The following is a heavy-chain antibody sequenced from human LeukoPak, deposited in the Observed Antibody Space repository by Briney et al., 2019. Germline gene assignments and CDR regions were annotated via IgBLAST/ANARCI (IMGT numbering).Heavy chain of an antibody. J-gene: IGHJ4*02. CDR2: IYYSGST. D-gene: IGHD6-19*01. Sequence: SETLSLTCTVSGGSISSYYWSWIRQPPGKGLEWIGYIYYSGSTDYNPSLKSRVTISVDTSKNQFSLKLSSVSAADTAVYYCAREDSSGWYYFDYWGQGTLVTVSS. V-gene: IGHV4-59*01. CDR1: GGSISSYY. CDR3: AREDSSGWYYFDY.